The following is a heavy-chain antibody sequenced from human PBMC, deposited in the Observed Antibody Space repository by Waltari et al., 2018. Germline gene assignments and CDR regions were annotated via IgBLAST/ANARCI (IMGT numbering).Heavy chain of an antibody. J-gene: IGHJ5*02. CDR3: AREVVPPARVVVNWFDP. CDR2: INTNTINP. Sequence: QVQLVQSGSELKKPGASVKVSCKASGYSFTNYAINWIRQAPGQGLELMGWINTNTINPVYGQGFTGRFVFSLDTSVNTAYLQINSLKAEDTAVYFCAREVVPPARVVVNWFDPWGQGTLVTVSS. D-gene: IGHD2-2*01. CDR1: GYSFTNYA. V-gene: IGHV7-4-1*02.